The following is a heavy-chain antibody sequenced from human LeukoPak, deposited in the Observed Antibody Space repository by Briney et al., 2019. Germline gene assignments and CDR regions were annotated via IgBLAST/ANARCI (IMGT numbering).Heavy chain of an antibody. CDR3: ARGPYDFWSGYPPVGYYYYYYGMDV. Sequence: NPSETLSLTCAVSGGSISSSNWWSWVRQPPGKGLEWIGEIYHSGSTNYNPSLKSRVTISVDKSKNQFSLKLSSVTAADTAVYYCARGPYDFWSGYPPVGYYYYYYGMDVWGQGTTVTVSS. CDR1: GGSISSSNW. CDR2: IYHSGST. J-gene: IGHJ6*02. D-gene: IGHD3-3*01. V-gene: IGHV4-4*02.